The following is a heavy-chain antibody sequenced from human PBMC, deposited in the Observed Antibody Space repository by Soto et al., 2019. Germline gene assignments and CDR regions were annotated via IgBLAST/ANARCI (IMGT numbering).Heavy chain of an antibody. J-gene: IGHJ4*02. CDR1: GFTFSSDA. D-gene: IGHD4-17*01. CDR2: ISGGGGST. Sequence: EVQLLESGGGLVQPGWSLRLSCAPYGFTFSSDAMSWVRQAPGKGLEWVSTISGGGGSTYYADSVKGRFTIARDNHKNTLYLQMNSLRVEDTAVYYCAKGFDYGDLRAPVGYWGQGTLVTVSS. V-gene: IGHV3-23*01. CDR3: AKGFDYGDLRAPVGY.